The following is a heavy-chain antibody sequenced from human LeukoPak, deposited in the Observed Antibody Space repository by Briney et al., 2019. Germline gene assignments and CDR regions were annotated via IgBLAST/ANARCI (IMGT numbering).Heavy chain of an antibody. CDR3: ARAGTNYYYGMDV. V-gene: IGHV1-2*02. D-gene: IGHD3-10*01. CDR1: GYTFTGYY. CDR2: INPNSGGT. Sequence: ASVTVSCKASGYTFTGYYMHWVRQAPGQGLEWMGWINPNSGGTNYAQKFQGRVTMTRDTSISTAYMEPSRLRSDDTAVYYCARAGTNYYYGMDVWGQGTTVTVSS. J-gene: IGHJ6*02.